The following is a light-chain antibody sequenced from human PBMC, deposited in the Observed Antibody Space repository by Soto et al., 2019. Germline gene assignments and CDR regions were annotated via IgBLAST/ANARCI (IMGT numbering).Light chain of an antibody. V-gene: IGKV3-20*01. Sequence: EIVMTQSPATLSVSPGGRATLSCRASQSISDTLAWYQQKPGQAPRLLIYGASTRAPGFPDRFSGSGSGTDFTLTIGRLEPEDFAVYYCQQYGSSGTFGQGTKVDIK. CDR3: QQYGSSGT. CDR1: QSISDT. J-gene: IGKJ1*01. CDR2: GAS.